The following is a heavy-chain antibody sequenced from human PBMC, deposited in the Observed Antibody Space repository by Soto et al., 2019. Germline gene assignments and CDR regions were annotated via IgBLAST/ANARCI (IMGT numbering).Heavy chain of an antibody. V-gene: IGHV3-23*01. Sequence: EAQLSESGGALVQAGGSLRLSCEASGFTFNNYGLRWVRQGPGKGPEWIASITGGGENTYLADFVKGRFTISRDNSKNTLYLQMNSLRAEATAVYYCAKTRPARTTGNVYDVWGQGTLVTVSS. J-gene: IGHJ3*01. CDR3: AKTRPARTTGNVYDV. CDR1: GFTFNNYG. CDR2: ITGGGENT. D-gene: IGHD4-17*01.